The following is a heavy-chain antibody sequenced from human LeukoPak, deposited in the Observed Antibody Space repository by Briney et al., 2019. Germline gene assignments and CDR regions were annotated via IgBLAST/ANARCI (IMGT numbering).Heavy chain of an antibody. CDR1: GGSFSGYY. CDR2: INHSGST. J-gene: IGHJ4*02. D-gene: IGHD5-18*01. V-gene: IGHV4-34*01. CDR3: ARRGYSYGFGFDY. Sequence: SETLSLTCAVYGGSFSGYYWSWIRQPPGKGLEWIGEINHSGSTNYNPSLKSRVTISVDTSKNQFSLKLSSVTAADTAVYYCARRGYSYGFGFDYWGQGTLVTVSS.